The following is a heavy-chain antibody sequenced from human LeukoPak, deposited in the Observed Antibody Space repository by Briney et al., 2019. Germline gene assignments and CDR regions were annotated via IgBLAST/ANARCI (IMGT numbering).Heavy chain of an antibody. J-gene: IGHJ5*02. V-gene: IGHV1-8*01. CDR3: ARGPLVRLPSSFDP. Sequence: ASVKVSCKASGYTFTSYDINWVRQATGQGLEWMGWMNPNSGNTGSAQRFQGRVTMTRDTSRSTAYMELRSLTSEDTAVYYCARGPLVRLPSSFDPWGREPWSPSPQ. D-gene: IGHD3-16*02. CDR2: MNPNSGNT. CDR1: GYTFTSYD.